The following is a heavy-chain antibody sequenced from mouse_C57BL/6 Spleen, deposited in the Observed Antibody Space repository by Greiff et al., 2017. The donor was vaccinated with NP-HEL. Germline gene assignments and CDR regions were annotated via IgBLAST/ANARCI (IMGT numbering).Heavy chain of an antibody. J-gene: IGHJ1*03. Sequence: EVQLQQSGPELVKPGASVKISCKASGYTFTDYYMNWVKQSHGKSLEWIGDINPNNGGTSYNQKFKGKATLTVDKSSSTAYMELRSLTSEDSAVYYCAREDRGGSSYWYFDVWGTGTTVTVSS. CDR1: GYTFTDYY. CDR3: AREDRGGSSYWYFDV. D-gene: IGHD1-1*01. CDR2: INPNNGGT. V-gene: IGHV1-26*01.